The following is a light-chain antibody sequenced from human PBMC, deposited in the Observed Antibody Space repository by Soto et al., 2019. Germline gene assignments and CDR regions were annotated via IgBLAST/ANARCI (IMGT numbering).Light chain of an antibody. CDR2: GAS. CDR3: QQYGTSPYT. CDR1: QSLSSNS. J-gene: IGKJ2*01. V-gene: IGKV3-20*01. Sequence: EIVLTQSPGTLSLSPGERATLSCGASQSLSSNSLAWYQQKPGQAPRLLIYGASSRATGIPDRFSGSGSGTDFTLTTSRLEPKDFAVYYCQQYGTSPYTFGQGTKLEIK.